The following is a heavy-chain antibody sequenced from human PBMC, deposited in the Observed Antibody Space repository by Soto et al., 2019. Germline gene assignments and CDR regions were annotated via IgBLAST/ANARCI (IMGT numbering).Heavy chain of an antibody. CDR2: ISYSGST. J-gene: IGHJ4*02. Sequence: SETLSLTCTVSGGSISSYYWVWIRQPPGKGLEWIGYISYSGSTNYNPSLKSRPTISVDTSKNQFSLKLRSVTAADTAVYYCARASPYGDYALDYWGQGTLVTVSS. V-gene: IGHV4-59*01. CDR3: ARASPYGDYALDY. CDR1: GGSISSYY. D-gene: IGHD4-17*01.